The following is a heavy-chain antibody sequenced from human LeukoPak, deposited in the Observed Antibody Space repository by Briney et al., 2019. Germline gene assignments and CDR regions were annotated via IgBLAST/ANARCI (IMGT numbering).Heavy chain of an antibody. V-gene: IGHV3-7*01. CDR1: GFTFSSYA. CDR3: AEVNTD. CDR2: INQDGSEK. J-gene: IGHJ4*02. Sequence: GGSLRLSCAAPGFTFSSYAMSWVRQAPGKGLEWVANINQDGSEKYYVDSVKGRFTISRDNAKNSLYLQMNSLRAEDTAVYYCAEVNTDWGQGTLVTVSS. D-gene: IGHD3-22*01.